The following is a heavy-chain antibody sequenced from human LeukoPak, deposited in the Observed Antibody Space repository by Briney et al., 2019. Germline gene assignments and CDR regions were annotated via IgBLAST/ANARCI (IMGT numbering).Heavy chain of an antibody. V-gene: IGHV4-59*08. CDR3: ARRGGGWDMMHWYFDL. Sequence: SETLSLTCTVSGGSISNYYWSWIRQPPGKGLQWIGYIYYNGSTNYNPSLKSRVTMSVDTSKNQFSLKLRSVTAADTAVYYCARRGGGWDMMHWYFDLWGRGTLVTVSS. CDR2: IYYNGST. CDR1: GGSISNYY. D-gene: IGHD6-19*01. J-gene: IGHJ2*01.